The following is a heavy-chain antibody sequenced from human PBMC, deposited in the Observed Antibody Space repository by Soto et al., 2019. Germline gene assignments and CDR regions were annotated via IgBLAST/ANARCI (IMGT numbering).Heavy chain of an antibody. CDR3: ARTDKFNSQSSGWANRFDC. CDR2: ITPSGVT. V-gene: IGHV3-23*01. Sequence: EMQLLESGGGLVQPGGSLRLFCAASGFTFSNYAMTWVRQAPGEGLEWVSTITPSGVTYYGDTVKGRFTISRDNSRSTLVLQMNSLRAEDTATYFCARTDKFNSQSSGWANRFDCWGQGTLVTVSS. CDR1: GFTFSNYA. D-gene: IGHD6-19*01. J-gene: IGHJ4*02.